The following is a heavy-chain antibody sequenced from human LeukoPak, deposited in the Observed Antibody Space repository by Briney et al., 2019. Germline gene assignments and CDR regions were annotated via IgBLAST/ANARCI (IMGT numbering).Heavy chain of an antibody. J-gene: IGHJ4*02. CDR2: IRSKAYGGTT. Sequence: GGPLRLSCTASGFTFGDYAMSWVRQAPGKGLEWVGFIRSKAYGGTTEYAASVNGRFSISRDDSQSIANLQMNDLKTEDTAVYYCTRAPHPRCSSSGCYLDYWGQGTLVTVSS. D-gene: IGHD2-2*01. V-gene: IGHV3-49*04. CDR1: GFTFGDYA. CDR3: TRAPHPRCSSSGCYLDY.